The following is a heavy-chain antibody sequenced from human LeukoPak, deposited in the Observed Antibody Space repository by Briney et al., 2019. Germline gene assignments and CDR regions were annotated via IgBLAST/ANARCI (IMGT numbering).Heavy chain of an antibody. CDR1: GGSISSYY. V-gene: IGHV4-4*09. Sequence: SETLSLTCTVSGGSISSYYWSWIRQPPGKGLEWIGYIYTSGSTNYNPSLKSRVTISVDTSKNQFSLKLSSVSAADTAVYYCARQGNSGSPFDYWGQGTLVTVSS. CDR3: ARQGNSGSPFDY. D-gene: IGHD1-26*01. J-gene: IGHJ4*02. CDR2: IYTSGST.